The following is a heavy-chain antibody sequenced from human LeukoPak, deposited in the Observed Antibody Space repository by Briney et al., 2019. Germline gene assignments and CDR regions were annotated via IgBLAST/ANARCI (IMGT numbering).Heavy chain of an antibody. Sequence: GASVKVSCKASGGTFSSYAISWVRQAPGQGLEWMGRIIPILGIANYAQKFQGRVTITADKSTSTAYMELSSLRSEDTAVYYCARSAYYDSSAYLYYFDYWGQGTLVTVSS. CDR2: IIPILGIA. J-gene: IGHJ4*02. D-gene: IGHD3-22*01. V-gene: IGHV1-69*04. CDR1: GGTFSSYA. CDR3: ARSAYYDSSAYLYYFDY.